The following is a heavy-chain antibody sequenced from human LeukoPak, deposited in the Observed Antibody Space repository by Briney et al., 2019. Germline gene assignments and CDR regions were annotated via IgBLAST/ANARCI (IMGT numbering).Heavy chain of an antibody. CDR2: ISSSGSTI. CDR1: GFTFSSYE. D-gene: IGHD6-19*01. CDR3: ARSIAVAGEADAFDI. Sequence: GGSLRLSCAASGFTFSSYETNRVRQAPGKGLEWVSYISSSGSTIYYADSVKGRFTISRDNAKNSLYLQMNSLRAEDTAVYYCARSIAVAGEADAFDIWGQGTMVTVSS. J-gene: IGHJ3*02. V-gene: IGHV3-48*03.